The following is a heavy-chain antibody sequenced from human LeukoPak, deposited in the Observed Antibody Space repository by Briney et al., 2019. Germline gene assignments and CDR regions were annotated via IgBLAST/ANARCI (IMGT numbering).Heavy chain of an antibody. Sequence: SETLSLTCTVSGGSISSYYWSWTRQPAGKGLEWIGRIYTSGSTNYNPSLKSRVTMSVDTSKNQFSLKLSSVTAADTAVYYCARVETYYYDSSGYFNWFDPWGQGTLVTVSS. CDR2: IYTSGST. CDR3: ARVETYYYDSSGYFNWFDP. J-gene: IGHJ5*02. V-gene: IGHV4-4*07. CDR1: GGSISSYY. D-gene: IGHD3-22*01.